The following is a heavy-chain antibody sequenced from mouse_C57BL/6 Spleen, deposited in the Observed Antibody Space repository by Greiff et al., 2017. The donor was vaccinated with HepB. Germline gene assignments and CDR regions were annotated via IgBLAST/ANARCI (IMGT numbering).Heavy chain of an antibody. CDR2: IYPGSGST. CDR1: GYTFTSYW. Sequence: VKLVESGAELVKPGASVKMSCKASGYTFTSYWITWVKQRPGQGLEWIGDIYPGSGSTNYNEKFKSKATLTVDTSSSTAYMQLSSLTSEDPAVYYCARGYFDVWGTGTTVTVSS. V-gene: IGHV1-55*01. CDR3: ARGYFDV. J-gene: IGHJ1*03.